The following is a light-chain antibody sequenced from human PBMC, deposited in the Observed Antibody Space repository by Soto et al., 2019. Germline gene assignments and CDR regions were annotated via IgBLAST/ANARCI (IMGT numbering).Light chain of an antibody. V-gene: IGKV3-11*01. CDR3: QHRDTLPWT. CDR1: HSVSSY. J-gene: IGKJ4*01. Sequence: EIALTQSPATLSLSPGERATLSCRASHSVSSYLAWYQQKPGRAPRLLIYDTSKRATGIPARFSGGGSGTDFTLTISCLEAEDFAVYYWQHRDTLPWTFGGGTKVEIK. CDR2: DTS.